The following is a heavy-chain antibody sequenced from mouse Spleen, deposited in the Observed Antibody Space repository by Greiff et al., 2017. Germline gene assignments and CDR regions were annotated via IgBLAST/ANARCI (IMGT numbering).Heavy chain of an antibody. Sequence: VQLQQPGAELVKPGASVKLSCKASGYTFTSYWMHWVKQRPGQGLEWIGEINPSNGRTNYNEKFKSKATLTVDKSSSTAYMQLSSLTSEDSAVYYCARRYDAMDYWGQGTSVTVSS. CDR3: ARRYDAMDY. CDR2: INPSNGRT. J-gene: IGHJ4*01. CDR1: GYTFTSYW. D-gene: IGHD2-14*01. V-gene: IGHV1S81*02.